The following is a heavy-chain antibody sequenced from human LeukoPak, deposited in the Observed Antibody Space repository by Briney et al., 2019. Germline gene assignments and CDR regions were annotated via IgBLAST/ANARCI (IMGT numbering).Heavy chain of an antibody. CDR2: IYYSGST. J-gene: IGHJ4*02. CDR1: GGSISSGDYY. D-gene: IGHD4-17*01. Sequence: PSETLSLTCTVSGGSISSGDYYWSWIRQPPGKGLEWIGYIYYSGSTYYNPSLKSRVTISVDTSKNQFSLKLSSVTAADTAVYYCARDGTTVTTGLDYWGQGTLVTVSS. CDR3: ARDGTTVTTGLDY. V-gene: IGHV4-30-4*01.